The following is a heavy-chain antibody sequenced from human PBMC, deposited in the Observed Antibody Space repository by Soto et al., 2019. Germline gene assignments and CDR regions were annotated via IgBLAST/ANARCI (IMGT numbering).Heavy chain of an antibody. D-gene: IGHD6-13*01. CDR2: INPNSGGT. CDR1: GYTFTGYY. Sequence: GASVKVSCKASGYTFTGYYMHWVRQAPGQGLEWMGWINPNSGGTNYAQKFQGRVTMTRDTSISTAYMELSRLRSDDTAMYYCARSRGSSSWYSFDAFDIWGQGTMVTVS. CDR3: ARSRGSSSWYSFDAFDI. V-gene: IGHV1-2*02. J-gene: IGHJ3*02.